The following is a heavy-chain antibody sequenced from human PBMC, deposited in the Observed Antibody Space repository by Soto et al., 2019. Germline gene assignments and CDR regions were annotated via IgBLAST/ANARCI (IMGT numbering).Heavy chain of an antibody. CDR3: AQARTSYGEQGYYYGMDL. Sequence: GGSLRLSCAASGFTFSSYAMSWVRQAPGKGLEWVSAISGSGGSTYYADSVKGRFTISRDNSKNTLYLQMNSLRAEDTAVYYSAQARTSYGEQGYYYGMDLWGQGTTVSVSS. J-gene: IGHJ6*02. D-gene: IGHD6-6*01. CDR2: ISGSGGST. V-gene: IGHV3-23*01. CDR1: GFTFSSYA.